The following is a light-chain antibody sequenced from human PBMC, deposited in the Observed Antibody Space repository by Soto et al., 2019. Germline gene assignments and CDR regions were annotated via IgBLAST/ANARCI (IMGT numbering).Light chain of an antibody. Sequence: QSVLTQPPSASGTPGQRVTISCSGSSSNIGSNTVNWYQQLPGTAPKLLISSNNHRPSGVPDRFSGSKSGTSASLAISGLQSEDEADYYCAAWDDSLNGNVFGTGTKVTVL. CDR1: SSNIGSNT. J-gene: IGLJ1*01. V-gene: IGLV1-44*01. CDR2: SNN. CDR3: AAWDDSLNGNV.